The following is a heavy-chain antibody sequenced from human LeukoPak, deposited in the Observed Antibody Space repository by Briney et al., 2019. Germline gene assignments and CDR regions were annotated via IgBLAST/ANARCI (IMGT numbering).Heavy chain of an antibody. CDR1: GGSINTKTHY. CDR2: VFYNGNT. D-gene: IGHD3-22*01. V-gene: IGHV4-39*01. CDR3: AKHGEDSTGYYADFFDH. Sequence: SETLSLTCTVSGGSINTKTHYWACIRQTPGKGLEWIGSVFYNGNTYYNPSLKSRATISVDTSKNQFSLRLTSVTAADTAVYYCAKHGEDSTGYYADFFDHCGQGTLVTVSS. J-gene: IGHJ4*02.